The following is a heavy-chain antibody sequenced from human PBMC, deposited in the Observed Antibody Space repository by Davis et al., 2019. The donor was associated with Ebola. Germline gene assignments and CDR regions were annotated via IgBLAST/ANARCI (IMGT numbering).Heavy chain of an antibody. CDR3: ARVRIQSVIADY. Sequence: ASVKVSCKASGYTFTSYDINWVRQATGQGLEWMGWMNPNSGNTGYAQKFQGRVTMTRNTSISTAYMELSSLRSEDTAVYYCARVRIQSVIADYWGQGTLVTVSS. CDR1: GYTFTSYD. D-gene: IGHD2-21*01. V-gene: IGHV1-8*01. J-gene: IGHJ4*02. CDR2: MNPNSGNT.